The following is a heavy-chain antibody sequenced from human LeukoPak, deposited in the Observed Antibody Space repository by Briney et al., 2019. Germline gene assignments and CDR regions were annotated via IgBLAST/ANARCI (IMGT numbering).Heavy chain of an antibody. Sequence: SETLSLTCTVSGGSISSSSYYWGWIRQPPGKGLEWIGSIYYSGSTYYNPSLKSRVTISVDTSKNQFSLKLSSVTAADTAVYYCARDPGRYDSSGVWGQGTTVTVSS. J-gene: IGHJ6*02. CDR1: GGSISSSSYY. CDR3: ARDPGRYDSSGV. CDR2: IYYSGST. D-gene: IGHD5-24*01. V-gene: IGHV4-39*07.